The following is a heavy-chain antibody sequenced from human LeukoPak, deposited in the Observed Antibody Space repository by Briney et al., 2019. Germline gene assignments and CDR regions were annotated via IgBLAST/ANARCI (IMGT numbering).Heavy chain of an antibody. V-gene: IGHV1-69*04. Sequence: PVASVKVSCKASGGTFSSYAISWVRQAPGQGLEWMGRIIPILGIANYAQKFQGRVTITADKSTSTAYMELSSLRSEDTAVYYCARDDSSSSPFDYWGQGTLVTVSS. D-gene: IGHD6-13*01. CDR3: ARDDSSSSPFDY. CDR1: GGTFSSYA. CDR2: IIPILGIA. J-gene: IGHJ4*02.